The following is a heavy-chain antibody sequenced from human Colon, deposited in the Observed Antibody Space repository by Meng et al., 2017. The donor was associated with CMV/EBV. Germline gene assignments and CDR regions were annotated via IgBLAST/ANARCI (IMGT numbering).Heavy chain of an antibody. J-gene: IGHJ4*02. Sequence: QRQLQESGPSLVKPSETLSLTCTVSGVSISSPSYYWAWVRQPPGKGLEWIGSIYYTGGTFYSPSLKSRVTISIDTSKNHFSLKLNSVTAADTAMYYCTRETGGSSLAYWGQGILVTVSS. V-gene: IGHV4-39*02. CDR2: IYYTGGT. CDR1: GVSISSPSYY. CDR3: TRETGGSSLAY. D-gene: IGHD6-13*01.